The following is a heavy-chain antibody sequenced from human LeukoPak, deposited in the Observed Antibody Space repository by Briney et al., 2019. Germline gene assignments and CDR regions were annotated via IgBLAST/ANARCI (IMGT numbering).Heavy chain of an antibody. CDR3: ASPYSSRWYELCY. Sequence: PGGSLRLSCAASGFTFSRYSMNWVRQAPGKGLEWVSYISSSSTIYYADSVKGRFTISRDNAKNSLYLQMNSLRAEDTAVYYCASPYSSRWYELCYWGQGTLVTVSS. V-gene: IGHV3-48*01. D-gene: IGHD6-13*01. CDR2: ISSSSTI. CDR1: GFTFSRYS. J-gene: IGHJ4*02.